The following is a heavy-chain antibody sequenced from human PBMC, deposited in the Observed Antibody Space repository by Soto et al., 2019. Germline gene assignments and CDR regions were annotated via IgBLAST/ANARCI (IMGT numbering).Heavy chain of an antibody. CDR1: GFTFSSYG. V-gene: IGHV3-30*18. J-gene: IGHJ4*02. CDR2: ISYDGSNK. D-gene: IGHD6-13*01. Sequence: GGSLRLSCAASGFTFSSYGMHWVRQAPGKGLEWVAVISYDGSNKYYADSVKGRFTISRDNSKNTLYLQMNSLRAEDTAVYYCAKAHTSSSWVFDYWGQGTLVTVSS. CDR3: AKAHTSSSWVFDY.